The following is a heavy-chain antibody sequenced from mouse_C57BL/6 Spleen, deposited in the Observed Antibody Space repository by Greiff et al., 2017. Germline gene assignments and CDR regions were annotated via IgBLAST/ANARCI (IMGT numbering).Heavy chain of an antibody. V-gene: IGHV1-85*01. D-gene: IGHD1-1*01. CDR1: GYTFTSYD. CDR2: IYPGDGST. CDR3: ARRGVTTVVATRVWDY. Sequence: QVQLQQSGPELVKPGASVKLSCKASGYTFTSYDINWVKQRPGPGLEWIGWIYPGDGSTKYYEKFKGKATLTVDTSSSTAYMELHSLTSEDSAVYFCARRGVTTVVATRVWDYWGKGTTLTVSS. J-gene: IGHJ2*01.